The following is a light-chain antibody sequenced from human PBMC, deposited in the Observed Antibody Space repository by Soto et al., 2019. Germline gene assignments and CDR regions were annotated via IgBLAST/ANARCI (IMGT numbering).Light chain of an antibody. V-gene: IGKV3-20*01. Sequence: EVVMRQSPSTLSVSPGEGATLSCRASQGIGDTLAWYQHKPGQTPRLLIYDTSARATGVPDRFSGGGSGTDFTLTISRLEPEDFAVYYCQQYGNSPRTFGQGTKVDIK. J-gene: IGKJ1*01. CDR1: QGIGDT. CDR3: QQYGNSPRT. CDR2: DTS.